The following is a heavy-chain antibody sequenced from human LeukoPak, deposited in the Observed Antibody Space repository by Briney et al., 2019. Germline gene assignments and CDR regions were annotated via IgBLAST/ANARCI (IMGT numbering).Heavy chain of an antibody. D-gene: IGHD6-19*01. J-gene: IGHJ4*02. CDR2: INSDGSTI. CDR3: ARDNAYSSGWDFDY. Sequence: GGSLRLSCAASGFTFSSYWMHWVRQTPGKGVVWVSRINSDGSTISYADSVKGRFTISRDNAKNTLYLQMNSLGAEDTAVYYCARDNAYSSGWDFDYWGQGTLVTVSS. V-gene: IGHV3-74*01. CDR1: GFTFSSYW.